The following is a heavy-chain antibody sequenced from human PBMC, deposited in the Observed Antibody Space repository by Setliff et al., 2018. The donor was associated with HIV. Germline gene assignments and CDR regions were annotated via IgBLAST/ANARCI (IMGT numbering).Heavy chain of an antibody. CDR1: GYTFTTYG. V-gene: IGHV1-18*01. CDR2: SSAYNGNT. CDR3: ARGTTATGYYYYMDV. D-gene: IGHD4-17*01. Sequence: GASVKVSCKASGYTFTTYGINWVRQAPGQGLEWMGWSSAYNGNTNYAQKLQGRVTMTTDTSTDTAYMELSSLRSEDTAVYFCARGTTATGYYYYMDVWGKGTSVTVSS. J-gene: IGHJ6*03.